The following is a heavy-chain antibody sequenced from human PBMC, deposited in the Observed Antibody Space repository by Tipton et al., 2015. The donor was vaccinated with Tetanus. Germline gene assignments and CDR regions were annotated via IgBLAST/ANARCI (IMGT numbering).Heavy chain of an antibody. CDR2: ISYSGST. CDR1: GASISSSRRFD. V-gene: IGHV4-39*01. Sequence: TLSLTCTVSGASISSSRRFDCGWIRQPPGKGLEWIGTISYSGSTSYSPSLKNRVTIAVDTAQNLFSLSLTSVTAADTAVYYCARHLYGYWFDPWGQGALVTVSS. J-gene: IGHJ5*02. CDR3: ARHLYGYWFDP. D-gene: IGHD3-10*01.